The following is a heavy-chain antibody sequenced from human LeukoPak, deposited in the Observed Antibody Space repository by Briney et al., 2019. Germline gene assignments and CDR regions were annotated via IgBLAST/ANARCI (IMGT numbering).Heavy chain of an antibody. CDR1: GYTFTSYY. V-gene: IGHV1-46*01. CDR2: INPSGGST. J-gene: IGHJ4*02. CDR3: ARPNTCSSTSCYEFAK. Sequence: GASVKVSCKASGYTFTSYYMHWVRQAPGQGLEWMGIINPSGGSTSYAQKFQGRVTMTRDTSTSTVYMELSSLRSEDTAVYYCARPNTCSSTSCYEFAKWGQGTLVTVSS. D-gene: IGHD2-2*01.